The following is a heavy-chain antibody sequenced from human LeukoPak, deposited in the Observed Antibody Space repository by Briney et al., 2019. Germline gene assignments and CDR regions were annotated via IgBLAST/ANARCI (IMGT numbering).Heavy chain of an antibody. J-gene: IGHJ4*02. CDR3: ARGLGSSGYYSAN. Sequence: GGSLRLSXAASGSTFSSYSMNWIRQAPGKGLEWVSSISSSSSYIYYADSVKGRFTISRDNAKNSLYLQMNSLRAEDTAVYYCARGLGSSGYYSANWGQGTLVTVSS. CDR2: ISSSSSYI. V-gene: IGHV3-21*01. D-gene: IGHD3-22*01. CDR1: GSTFSSYS.